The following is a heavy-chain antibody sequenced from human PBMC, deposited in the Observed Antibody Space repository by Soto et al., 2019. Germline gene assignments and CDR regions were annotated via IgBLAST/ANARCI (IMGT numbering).Heavy chain of an antibody. CDR3: AGLYNWNDGNGDY. J-gene: IGHJ4*02. CDR2: IIPIFGTA. Sequence: SVKVSCKASGGTFSSYAISWVRQAPGQGLEWMGGIIPIFGTANYAQKFQGRVTITAGESTSTAYMELRSLRSEDTAVYYCAGLYNWNDGNGDYCGQRTLFTVSS. D-gene: IGHD1-20*01. V-gene: IGHV1-69*13. CDR1: GGTFSSYA.